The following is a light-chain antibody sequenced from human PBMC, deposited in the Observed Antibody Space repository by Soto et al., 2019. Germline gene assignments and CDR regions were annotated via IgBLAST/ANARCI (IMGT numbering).Light chain of an antibody. CDR1: QSLNTD. CDR2: GAS. V-gene: IGKV3-15*01. Sequence: EILLTQSPASLSVSPGESATLSCRASQSLNTDLAWYQQKPGQAPRLLLYGASTRATGTPTRFSGSGSGTEFTLTISGLQSEDFAIYYCQQYKSWPPITFGQGTRLEIK. J-gene: IGKJ5*01. CDR3: QQYKSWPPIT.